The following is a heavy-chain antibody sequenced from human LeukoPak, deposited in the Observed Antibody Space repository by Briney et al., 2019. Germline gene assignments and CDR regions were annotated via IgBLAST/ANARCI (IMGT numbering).Heavy chain of an antibody. J-gene: IGHJ4*02. CDR3: AKGGIGSSSGLDY. V-gene: IGHV3-23*01. CDR1: GFTFSTYV. CDR2: IGGSGGSP. D-gene: IGHD5-18*01. Sequence: GGSLRLSRAASGFTFSTYVMTWVRQAPGKGLEWVSSIGGSGGSPYHGNSVKGRFSISRDNSKNTLYLQMNRLRDEDTAVYYCAKGGIGSSSGLDYWGQGTLVTVSS.